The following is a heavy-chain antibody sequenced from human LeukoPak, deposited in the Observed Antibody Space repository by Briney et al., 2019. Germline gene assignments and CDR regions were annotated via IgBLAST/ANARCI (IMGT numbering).Heavy chain of an antibody. D-gene: IGHD3-16*01. Sequence: ASETLSLTCTVSGGSISSYYWSWIRQPAGKGLEWIGRIYTSGSTNYNPSLKSRVTMSVDTSKNQFSLKLSSVTAADTAVYYCARDRAYSSGVLYGGVPRLRFVMDVWGQGTTVTVSS. CDR3: ARDRAYSSGVLYGGVPRLRFVMDV. J-gene: IGHJ6*02. V-gene: IGHV4-4*07. CDR1: GGSISSYY. CDR2: IYTSGST.